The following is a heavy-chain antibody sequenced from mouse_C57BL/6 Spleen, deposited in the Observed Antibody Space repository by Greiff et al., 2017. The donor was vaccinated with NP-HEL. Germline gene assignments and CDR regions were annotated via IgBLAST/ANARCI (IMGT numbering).Heavy chain of an antibody. CDR1: GFTFSSYG. CDR3: ARQGLASPYFDY. V-gene: IGHV5-6*01. CDR2: ISSGGSYT. Sequence: EVKLVESGGDLVKPGGSLKLSCAASGFTFSSYGMSWVRQTPDKRLEWVATISSGGSYTYYPDSVKGRFTISRDNAKNTLYLQMSSLKSEDTAMYYCARQGLASPYFDYWGQGTTLTVSS. J-gene: IGHJ2*01. D-gene: IGHD3-3*01.